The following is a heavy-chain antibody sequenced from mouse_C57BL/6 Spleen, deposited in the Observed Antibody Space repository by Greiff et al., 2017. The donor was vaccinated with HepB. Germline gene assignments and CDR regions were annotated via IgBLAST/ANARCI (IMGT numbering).Heavy chain of an antibody. CDR2: INPSNGGT. D-gene: IGHD1-1*01. V-gene: IGHV1-53*01. Sequence: VQLQQPGTELVKPGASVKLSCKASGYTFTSYWMHWVKQRPGQGLEWIGNINPSNGGTNYNEKFKSNATLPVDKSSSTAYMQLSILTSEDAAVYYCARSGGYYGNIYFDYWGQGTTLTVSS. CDR1: GYTFTSYW. J-gene: IGHJ2*01. CDR3: ARSGGYYGNIYFDY.